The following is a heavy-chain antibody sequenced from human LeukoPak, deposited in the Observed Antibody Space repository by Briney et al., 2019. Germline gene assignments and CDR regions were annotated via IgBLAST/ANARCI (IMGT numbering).Heavy chain of an antibody. D-gene: IGHD2-15*01. CDR1: GGSISSYY. Sequence: SETLSLTCTVSGGSISSYYWSWIRQPPGKGLEWIGYIYYSGSTNYNPSLKSRVTISVDKSKNQFSLKLSSVTAADTAVYYCARVPPSVVVLGVGWFDPWGQGTLVTVSS. CDR2: IYYSGST. J-gene: IGHJ5*02. V-gene: IGHV4-59*12. CDR3: ARVPPSVVVLGVGWFDP.